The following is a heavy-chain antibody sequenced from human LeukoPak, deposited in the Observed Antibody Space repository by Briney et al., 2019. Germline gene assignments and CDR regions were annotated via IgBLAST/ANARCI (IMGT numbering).Heavy chain of an antibody. CDR2: IKQDGSEK. CDR3: ARDNSGYDLNWFDP. CDR1: GFTFSSYW. D-gene: IGHD5-12*01. Sequence: GGSLRLSCAASGFTFSSYWMSWVRQAPGKGLEWVANIKQDGSEKYYVDSVKGRFTISRDNAKNSLYLQMNSLRAEDTAVYHCARDNSGYDLNWFDPWGQGTLVTVSS. J-gene: IGHJ5*02. V-gene: IGHV3-7*01.